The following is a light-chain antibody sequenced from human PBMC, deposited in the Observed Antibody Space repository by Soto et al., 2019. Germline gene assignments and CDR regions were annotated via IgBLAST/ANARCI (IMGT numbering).Light chain of an antibody. V-gene: IGKV3-20*01. CDR2: GES. J-gene: IGKJ5*01. Sequence: EIVLTQSPGTLPLSPGERATLSCRASQSFSSSYLAWYQQKPGQAPRLLIYGESSRATGIPDRFSGSGSGTDFTLTISRLEPEDFAVYYCQQYGTSITFGQGTRLEI. CDR3: QQYGTSIT. CDR1: QSFSSSY.